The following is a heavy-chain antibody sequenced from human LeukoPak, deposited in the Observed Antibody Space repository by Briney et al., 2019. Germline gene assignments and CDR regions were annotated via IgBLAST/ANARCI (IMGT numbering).Heavy chain of an antibody. D-gene: IGHD6-13*01. Sequence: PSQTLSLTCTVSGGSISSDNYYWSCIRQPAGKGLECIGRIYTSGSTNYNPSLKSRVTMSVDTSKNQFSLKLSSVTAADTAVYYCARVPLAAAAGTPFDYWGQGTLVTVSS. CDR3: ARVPLAAAAGTPFDY. J-gene: IGHJ4*02. V-gene: IGHV4-61*02. CDR2: IYTSGST. CDR1: GGSISSDNYY.